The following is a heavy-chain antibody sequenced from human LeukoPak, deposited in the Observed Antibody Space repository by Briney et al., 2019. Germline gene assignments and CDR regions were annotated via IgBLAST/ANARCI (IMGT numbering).Heavy chain of an antibody. V-gene: IGHV1-2*02. CDR2: INPNSGGT. Sequence: ASVKVSCKASGYTFIGYYMHWVRQAPGQGLEWMGWINPNSGGTNYAQKFQGRVTMTRDTSISTAYMELSRLRSDDTAVYYCARDRSSLYGSATFDYWGQGTLVTVSS. CDR3: ARDRSSLYGSATFDY. CDR1: GYTFIGYY. J-gene: IGHJ4*02. D-gene: IGHD3-10*01.